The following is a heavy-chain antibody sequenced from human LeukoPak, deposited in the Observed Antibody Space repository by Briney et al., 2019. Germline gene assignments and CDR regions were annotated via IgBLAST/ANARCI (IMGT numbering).Heavy chain of an antibody. CDR2: ISGSGGST. D-gene: IGHD3-22*01. V-gene: IGHV3-23*01. CDR1: GFTLSSYE. CDR3: AKDPYDSSGYYDY. Sequence: GGSLRLSCAASGFTLSSYEMNWVRQAPGKGLEWVSAISGSGGSTYYADSVKGRFTISRDNSKNTLYLQMNSLRAEDTAVYYCAKDPYDSSGYYDYWGQGTLVTVSS. J-gene: IGHJ4*02.